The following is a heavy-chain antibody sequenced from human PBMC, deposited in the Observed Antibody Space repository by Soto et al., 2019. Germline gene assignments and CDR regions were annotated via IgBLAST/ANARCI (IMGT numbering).Heavy chain of an antibody. CDR3: AADPSYYYYYRMDV. CDR2: IVVGSGNT. CDR1: GFTFTSSA. Sequence: SVKVSCKASGFTFTSSAVQWVRQARGQRLEWIGWIVVGSGNTNYAQKFQERVTITRDMSTSTAYMELSSLRSEDTAVYYCAADPSYYYYYRMDVWGQGTTVTVSS. V-gene: IGHV1-58*01. J-gene: IGHJ6*02.